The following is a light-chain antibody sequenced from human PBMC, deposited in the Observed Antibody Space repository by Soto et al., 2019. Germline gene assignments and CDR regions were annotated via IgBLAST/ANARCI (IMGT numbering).Light chain of an antibody. J-gene: IGLJ1*01. CDR1: SSNIGAGYD. Sequence: QSVLTQPPSVSGAPGQRVTISCNGSSSNIGAGYDVHWYQQLPGTAPKLLIYGNSNRPSGVPDRFSGSKSGTSVSLAITGLQAEDEADYYCQSYDSSLSGYVFGTGTKLTVL. CDR3: QSYDSSLSGYV. CDR2: GNS. V-gene: IGLV1-40*01.